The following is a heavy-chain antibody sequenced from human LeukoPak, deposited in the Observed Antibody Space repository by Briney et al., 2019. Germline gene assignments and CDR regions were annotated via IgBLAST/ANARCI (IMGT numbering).Heavy chain of an antibody. V-gene: IGHV3-30*02. CDR3: AKATSYYDSSGYNDY. Sequence: GGSLRLSCAASGFTFSSYGMHWVRQAPGKGLEWVAFIRYDGSNKYYADSVKGRFTIFRDNSKNTLYLQMNSLRAEDTAVYYCAKATSYYDSSGYNDYWGQGTLVTVSS. CDR2: IRYDGSNK. D-gene: IGHD3-22*01. J-gene: IGHJ4*02. CDR1: GFTFSSYG.